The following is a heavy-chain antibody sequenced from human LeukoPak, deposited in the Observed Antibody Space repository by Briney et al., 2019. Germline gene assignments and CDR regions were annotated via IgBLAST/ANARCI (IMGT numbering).Heavy chain of an antibody. V-gene: IGHV3-23*01. Sequence: GGSLRPSCAASGFAFSSYAMSWVRQAPGKGLEWVSGISGDGGSTFYADSVKGRFTISTDTSKNILYLQMNSLRAEDTALYYCAKHGYYYGYASVSYFNHWGQGTLVTVSS. CDR1: GFAFSSYA. J-gene: IGHJ4*02. CDR3: AKHGYYYGYASVSYFNH. CDR2: ISGDGGST. D-gene: IGHD3-10*01.